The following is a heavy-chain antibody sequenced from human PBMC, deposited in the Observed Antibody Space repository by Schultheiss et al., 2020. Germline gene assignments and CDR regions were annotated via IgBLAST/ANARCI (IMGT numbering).Heavy chain of an antibody. V-gene: IGHV4-4*07. D-gene: IGHD3-22*01. J-gene: IGHJ4*02. CDR1: GGSISSYY. Sequence: SETLSLTCTVSGGSISSYYWSWIRQPPGKGLEWIGRIYTSGSTNYNPSLKSRVTMSVDTSKNQFSLKLSSVTAADTAVYYCARPMRGSSSGYYRYWGQGTLVTVSA. CDR2: IYTSGST. CDR3: ARPMRGSSSGYYRY.